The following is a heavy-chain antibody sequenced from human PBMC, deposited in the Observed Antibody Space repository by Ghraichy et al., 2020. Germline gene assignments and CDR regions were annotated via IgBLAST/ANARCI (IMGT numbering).Heavy chain of an antibody. V-gene: IGHV3-23*01. J-gene: IGHJ4*02. CDR1: GFTFSNYA. Sequence: GGSLILSCAASGFTFSNYAMNWVRQAPGKGLEWVSAISGSGHATYYADSVKGRFTISRDTSSDTVYLQMNSLRAEDTAVYYCAKTHDFSTGYFDYWGQGTLVSVSS. CDR2: ISGSGHAT. D-gene: IGHD3/OR15-3a*01. CDR3: AKTHDFSTGYFDY.